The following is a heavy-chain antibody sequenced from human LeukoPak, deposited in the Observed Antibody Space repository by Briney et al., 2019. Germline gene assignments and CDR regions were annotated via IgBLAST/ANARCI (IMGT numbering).Heavy chain of an antibody. Sequence: GGSLRLSCAASGFTFINYAMSWVRQAPGKGLEWVSAISGSGGSTHYADSVKGRFTISRDNSKNTLYLQMNSLRAEDTAVYYCAKVLTVTAPYNWFDPWGQGTLVTVSS. CDR1: GFTFINYA. CDR2: ISGSGGST. J-gene: IGHJ5*02. D-gene: IGHD4-17*01. CDR3: AKVLTVTAPYNWFDP. V-gene: IGHV3-23*01.